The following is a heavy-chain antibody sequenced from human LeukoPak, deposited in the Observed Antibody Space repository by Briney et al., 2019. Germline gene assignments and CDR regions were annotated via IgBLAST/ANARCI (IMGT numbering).Heavy chain of an antibody. D-gene: IGHD4-17*01. CDR1: GGTFSSYA. CDR3: ARDTTVTTGFDY. J-gene: IGHJ4*02. V-gene: IGHV1-69*05. Sequence: ASVKVSCKASGGTFSSYAISGVRQAPGQGLEWMGRIIPIFGTANYAQKFQGRVTITTDESTSTAYMELSSLRSEDTAVYYCARDTTVTTGFDYWGQGTLVTVSS. CDR2: IIPIFGTA.